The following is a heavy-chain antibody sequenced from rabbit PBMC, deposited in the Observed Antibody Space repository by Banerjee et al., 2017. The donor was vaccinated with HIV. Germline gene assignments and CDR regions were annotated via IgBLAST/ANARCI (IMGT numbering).Heavy chain of an antibody. CDR2: IDPIFGAT. Sequence: QEQLVESGGGLVQPGGSLKLSCKVSGFDLSSYGMSWVRQAPGKGLEWIGYIDPIFGATYYATLVNGRYTISSHNAQNTLYLQLNSLTAADTATYFCVRGASSSGYYSLWGQGTLVTVS. D-gene: IGHD1-1*01. V-gene: IGHV1S47*01. CDR3: VRGASSSGYYSL. J-gene: IGHJ3*01. CDR1: GFDLSSYG.